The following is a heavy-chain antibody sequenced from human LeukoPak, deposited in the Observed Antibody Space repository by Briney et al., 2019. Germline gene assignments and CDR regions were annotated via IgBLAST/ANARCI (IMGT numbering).Heavy chain of an antibody. CDR3: AREGSSIAARYRWFDP. J-gene: IGHJ5*02. Sequence: GGSLRLSCAASGFTFSSYSMNWVRQAPGKGLEWVSSISSSSSYIYYADSVKGRFTISRDNAKNSLYLQMNSLRAEDTAVYYCAREGSSIAARYRWFDPWGQGTLVTVSS. D-gene: IGHD6-6*01. V-gene: IGHV3-21*01. CDR1: GFTFSSYS. CDR2: ISSSSSYI.